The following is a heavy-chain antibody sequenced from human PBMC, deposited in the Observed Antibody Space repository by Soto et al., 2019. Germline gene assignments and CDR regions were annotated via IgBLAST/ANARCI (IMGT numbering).Heavy chain of an antibody. V-gene: IGHV3-23*01. D-gene: IGHD2-2*01. CDR3: AKDRKTVPAPSPDD. Sequence: LRLSCAASRFTFSSYAISCVRQAPGKRLEWVSAISGSGGGTYYTDSVKGLFTISRDNSKNTLYLQMNSLRAEDTAVYYCAKDRKTVPAPSPDDWVQVTLVTVSS. J-gene: IGHJ4*02. CDR2: ISGSGGGT. CDR1: RFTFSSYA.